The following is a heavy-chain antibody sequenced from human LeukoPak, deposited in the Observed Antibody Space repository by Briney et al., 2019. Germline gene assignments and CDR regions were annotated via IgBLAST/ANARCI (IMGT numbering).Heavy chain of an antibody. CDR2: IYYTGST. CDR3: ARLKYSYGYFDY. J-gene: IGHJ4*02. V-gene: IGHV4-39*01. CDR1: GGSISSSSYY. D-gene: IGHD5-18*01. Sequence: WETLSLTCTVSGGSISSSSYYWGWIRQPPGKGLEWIGSIYYTGSTYDNPSLKSRVTMSVDTSKKQFSLKVTSVTAADTAVYYCARLKYSYGYFDYWGQGTLVTVSS.